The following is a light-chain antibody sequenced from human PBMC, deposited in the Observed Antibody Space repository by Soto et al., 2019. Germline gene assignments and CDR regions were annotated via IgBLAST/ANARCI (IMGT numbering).Light chain of an antibody. J-gene: IGKJ5*01. CDR2: AAS. V-gene: IGKV1-39*01. CDR3: QQANSFPFT. Sequence: IQMTQSPSSLSASVGDRVTITCRASQSISSYLNWYQQKPGKAPKLLIYAASSLQSGVPSRFSGSGSGTDFTLTIISLQPEDFATYYCQQANSFPFTFGQGTRLEI. CDR1: QSISSY.